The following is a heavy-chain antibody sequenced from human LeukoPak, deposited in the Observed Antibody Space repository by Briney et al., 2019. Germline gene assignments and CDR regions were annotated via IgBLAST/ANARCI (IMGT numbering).Heavy chain of an antibody. D-gene: IGHD6-13*01. J-gene: IGHJ4*02. CDR2: ISSSSSYT. CDR1: GFTFSSYA. V-gene: IGHV3-11*05. Sequence: GGSLRLSCAASGFTFSSYALSWVSQAPGKGLEWVSYISSSSSYTNYADSVKGRFTISRDNAKNSLYLQMNSLRAEDTAVYYCARANSSSWYGVDGPFDYWGQGTLVTVSS. CDR3: ARANSSSWYGVDGPFDY.